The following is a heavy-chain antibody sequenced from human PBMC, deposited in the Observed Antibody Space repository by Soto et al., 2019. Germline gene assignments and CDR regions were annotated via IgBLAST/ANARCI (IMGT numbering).Heavy chain of an antibody. CDR1: GGSISSYY. V-gene: IGHV4-59*01. CDR2: IYYSGST. CDR3: ARAESYYDFWSGYYGMDA. Sequence: SETLSLTCTVSGGSISSYYWSWIRQPPGKGLEWIGYIYYSGSTNYNPSLKSRVTISVDTSKNQFSLKLSSVTAADTAVYYCARAESYYDFWSGYYGMDAWGQGATVTVSS. D-gene: IGHD3-3*01. J-gene: IGHJ6*02.